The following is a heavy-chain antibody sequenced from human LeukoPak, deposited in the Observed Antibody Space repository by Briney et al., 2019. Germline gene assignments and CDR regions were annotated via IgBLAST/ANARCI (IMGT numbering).Heavy chain of an antibody. CDR1: RFTFSSYA. CDR3: AKDSGGVLWFGDFDPGY. Sequence: GGSLRLSCPASRFTFSSYAMSWVRQAPEKGLEWVSAISGSGGSTYYADSVKGRFTISRDNSKNTLYLQMNSLRAEDTAVYYCAKDSGGVLWFGDFDPGYWGQGTLVTVSS. D-gene: IGHD3-10*01. J-gene: IGHJ4*02. CDR2: ISGSGGST. V-gene: IGHV3-23*01.